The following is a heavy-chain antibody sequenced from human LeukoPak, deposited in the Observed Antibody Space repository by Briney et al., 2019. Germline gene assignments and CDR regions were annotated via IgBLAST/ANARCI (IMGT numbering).Heavy chain of an antibody. CDR3: ARVRYGPLPY. V-gene: IGHV1-2*02. D-gene: IGHD5-18*01. J-gene: IGHJ4*02. CDR2: INPNSGGT. CDR1: GYTFTSYD. Sequence: ASVKVSCKASGYTFTSYDINWVRQATGQGLEWMGWINPNSGGTNYAQKFQGRVTMTRDTSISTAYMELSRLRSDDTAVYYCARVRYGPLPYWGQGTLVTVSS.